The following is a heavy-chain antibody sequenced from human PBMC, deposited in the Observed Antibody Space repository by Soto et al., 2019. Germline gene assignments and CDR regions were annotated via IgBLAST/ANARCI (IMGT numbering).Heavy chain of an antibody. CDR3: ARPDYNRDVSYNTYDI. CDR1: DYTFAAYW. D-gene: IGHD3-10*01. V-gene: IGHV5-51*01. J-gene: IGHJ3*02. CDR2: INLRDSDV. Sequence: PGESLKISCKGFDYTFAAYWIGWVRQMPGKGLEWMGVINLRDSDVKYSPPFEGQVTISADKSINTAFLQWRSLKASDTAMYYCARPDYNRDVSYNTYDIWGQGTMGTVSS.